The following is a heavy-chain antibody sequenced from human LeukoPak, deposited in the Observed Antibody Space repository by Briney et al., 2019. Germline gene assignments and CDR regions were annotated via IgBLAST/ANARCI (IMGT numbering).Heavy chain of an antibody. D-gene: IGHD6-13*01. J-gene: IGHJ5*02. CDR3: TRDGLSSSWYRVGWFDP. Sequence: HSGGSLRLYCTASGFTFGDYAMSWVRQAPGKGLEWVGFIRSKAYGGTTEYAASVKGRFTISRDDSKSIAYLQMNSLKTEDTAVYYCTRDGLSSSWYRVGWFDPWGQGTLVTVSS. V-gene: IGHV3-49*04. CDR1: GFTFGDYA. CDR2: IRSKAYGGTT.